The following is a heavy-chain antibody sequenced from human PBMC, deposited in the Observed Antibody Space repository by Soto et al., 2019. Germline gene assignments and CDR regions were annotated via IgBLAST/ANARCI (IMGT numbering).Heavy chain of an antibody. CDR3: ARGGAMGVDY. D-gene: IGHD1-26*01. J-gene: IGHJ4*02. CDR1: GFTFNNKW. Sequence: PVGSLRLSCTASGFTFNNKWMHWVRQAPGKGLVWLSRIDGAAATTKYADSVKGRLTISRDNAKNIVCVHVNGLKDEDTAVYYCARGGAMGVDYWGQGTLVTVSS. V-gene: IGHV3-74*01. CDR2: IDGAAATT.